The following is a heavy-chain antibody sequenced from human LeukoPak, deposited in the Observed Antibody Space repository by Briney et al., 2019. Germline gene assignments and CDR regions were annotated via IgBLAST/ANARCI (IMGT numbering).Heavy chain of an antibody. CDR3: AKNLSGALTY. CDR2: ISGSGAST. V-gene: IGHV3-23*01. J-gene: IGHJ4*02. CDR1: GFTFSSYA. D-gene: IGHD1-26*01. Sequence: GGSLRLSCAASGFTFSSYAMSWGRQAPGEGLEWVSAISGSGASTYHADSVKGRFTISRDNSKNTLYLQMNSLRAEDTAVYYCAKNLSGALTYWGQGTLVTVSS.